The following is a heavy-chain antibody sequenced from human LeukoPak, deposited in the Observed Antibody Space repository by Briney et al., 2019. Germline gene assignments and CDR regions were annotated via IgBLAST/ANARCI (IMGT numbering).Heavy chain of an antibody. Sequence: GGSLRLSCAASGFTFSDYYMSWIRQAPGKGLEWVSYISSSGSTIYYADSVKGRFTIPRDNAKNSLYLQMNSLRAEDTAVYYCARWRRSGGSCYPYWGQGTLVTVSS. D-gene: IGHD2-15*01. CDR1: GFTFSDYY. J-gene: IGHJ4*02. V-gene: IGHV3-11*01. CDR2: ISSSGSTI. CDR3: ARWRRSGGSCYPY.